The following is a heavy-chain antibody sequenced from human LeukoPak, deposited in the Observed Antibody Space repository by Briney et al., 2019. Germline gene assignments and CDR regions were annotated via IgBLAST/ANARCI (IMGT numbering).Heavy chain of an antibody. J-gene: IGHJ6*03. V-gene: IGHV3-23*01. CDR3: AKDGATYFYYYYMDV. CDR1: GFTFSNYA. Sequence: GGSLRLSCAASGFTFSNYAMSWVRQAPGKGLEWVSAISGSGGTPYYADSVKGRFSISRDNSRDMLYLQMNSLRAEDAAVYYCAKDGATYFYYYYMDVWGKGTTVTVSS. D-gene: IGHD1-26*01. CDR2: ISGSGGTP.